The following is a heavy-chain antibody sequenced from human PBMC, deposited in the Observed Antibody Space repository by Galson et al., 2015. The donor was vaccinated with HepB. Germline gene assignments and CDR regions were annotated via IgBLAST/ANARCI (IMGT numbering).Heavy chain of an antibody. Sequence: SLRLSCAASGFTFNNYAMTWVRQAPGKGLEWVSGISSSGDSTYYADSVKGRFTISRDNSKKTLYLQMNSLRAEDTAVYHCAKEIREAPYVFDYWGQGTLVTVSS. CDR1: GFTFNNYA. CDR3: AKEIREAPYVFDY. V-gene: IGHV3-23*01. D-gene: IGHD3-16*01. J-gene: IGHJ4*02. CDR2: ISSSGDST.